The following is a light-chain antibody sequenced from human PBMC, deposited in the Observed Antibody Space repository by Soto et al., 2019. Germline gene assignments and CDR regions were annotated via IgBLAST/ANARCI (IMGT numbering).Light chain of an antibody. Sequence: VLTQPPSVSVAPGKTARITCGGNNIGSKGVHWYQQKPGQAPVLVIYYDSDRPSGIPERFSGSNSGNTATLTISRVEAGDEADYYCQVWDSSSDHVVFGGGTKLTVL. CDR1: NIGSKG. J-gene: IGLJ2*01. CDR2: YDS. CDR3: QVWDSSSDHVV. V-gene: IGLV3-21*04.